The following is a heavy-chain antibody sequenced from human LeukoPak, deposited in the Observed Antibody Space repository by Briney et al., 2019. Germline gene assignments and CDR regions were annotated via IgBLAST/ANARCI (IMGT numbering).Heavy chain of an antibody. CDR2: IYHSGST. D-gene: IGHD3-10*01. J-gene: IGHJ6*03. V-gene: IGHV4-38-2*02. CDR1: GYSISSGYY. Sequence: SETLSLTCTVSGYSISSGYYWGWIRQPPGKGLEWIGSIYHSGSTYYNPSLKSRVTISVDTSKNQFSLKLSSVAAADTAVYYCARRGILDSFRYYYYTDVWGKGTTVTVSS. CDR3: ARRGILDSFRYYYYTDV.